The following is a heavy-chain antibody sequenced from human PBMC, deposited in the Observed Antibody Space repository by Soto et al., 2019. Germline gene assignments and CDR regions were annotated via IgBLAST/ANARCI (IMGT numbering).Heavy chain of an antibody. J-gene: IGHJ4*02. CDR2: IKSKTDGGTT. CDR3: TTRIVVVPAAILVY. D-gene: IGHD2-2*01. Sequence: GGSLRLSCAASGFTFSNAWMSWVRQAPGKGLEWVGRIKSKTDGGTTDYAAPVKGRFTISRDDSKNTLYLQMNSLKTEDTAVYYCTTRIVVVPAAILVYWGQGTLVTVSS. V-gene: IGHV3-15*01. CDR1: GFTFSNAW.